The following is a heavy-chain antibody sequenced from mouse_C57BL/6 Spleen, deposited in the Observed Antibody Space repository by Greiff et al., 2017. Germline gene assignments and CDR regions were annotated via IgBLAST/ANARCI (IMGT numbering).Heavy chain of an antibody. CDR2: INPNNGGT. CDR3: ARPFYDGYYLDY. D-gene: IGHD2-3*01. V-gene: IGHV1-26*01. J-gene: IGHJ2*01. CDR1: GYTFTDYY. Sequence: VQLQQSGPELVKPGASVKISCKASGYTFTDYYMNWVKQSHGKSLEWIGDINPNNGGTSYNQKFKGKATWTVDKSSSTAYMELRSLTSEDSAVYYCARPFYDGYYLDYWGQGTTLTVSS.